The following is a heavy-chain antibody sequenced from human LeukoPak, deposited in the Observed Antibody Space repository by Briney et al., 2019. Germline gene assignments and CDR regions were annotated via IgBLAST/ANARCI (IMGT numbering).Heavy chain of an antibody. V-gene: IGHV4-39*01. CDR1: GGSISSSSYY. CDR2: IYYSGST. D-gene: IGHD3-22*01. Sequence: SETLSLTCTVSGGSISSSSYYWGWIRQPPGKGLEWIGSIYYSGSTYYNPSLKSRVTISVDTAKNQFSLKLSSVTAADTAVYYCARQDSSGYSFSSVWYFDLWGRGTLVTVSS. CDR3: ARQDSSGYSFSSVWYFDL. J-gene: IGHJ2*01.